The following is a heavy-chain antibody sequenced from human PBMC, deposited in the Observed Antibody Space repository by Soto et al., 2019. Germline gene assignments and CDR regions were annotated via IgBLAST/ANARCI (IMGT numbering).Heavy chain of an antibody. CDR1: VWTFSGYY. Sequence: SETLSLTFSVYVWTFSGYYGSWIRQPPGKGLEWIGEINHSGSTNYNPSLKSRVTISADKSISTAYLQWSSLKASDTAMYYCARGGSGSYKYAFDIWGQGTMVTVSS. D-gene: IGHD3-10*01. V-gene: IGHV4-34*01. J-gene: IGHJ3*02. CDR2: INHSGST. CDR3: ARGGSGSYKYAFDI.